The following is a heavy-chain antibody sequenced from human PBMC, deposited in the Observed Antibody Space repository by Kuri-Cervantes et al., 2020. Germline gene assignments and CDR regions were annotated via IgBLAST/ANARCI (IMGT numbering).Heavy chain of an antibody. J-gene: IGHJ3*02. CDR3: ARTHLLLWVGEDDSFGI. CDR1: GYTLTELS. CDR2: FDPEDGET. V-gene: IGHV1-24*01. D-gene: IGHD3-10*01. Sequence: ASVKVSCKVSGYTLTELSMHWVRQAPGKGLEWMGGFDPEDGETIYAQKFQGRVTMTEDTSTDTAYMELSSLTSDDTAVYYCARTHLLLWVGEDDSFGIWGQGTMVTVSS.